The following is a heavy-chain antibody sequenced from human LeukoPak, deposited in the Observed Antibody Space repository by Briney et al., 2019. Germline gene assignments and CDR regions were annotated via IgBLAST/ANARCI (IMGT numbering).Heavy chain of an antibody. CDR3: ARGLAVAGAIIDY. D-gene: IGHD6-19*01. CDR1: GFTFSSYS. CDR2: ISSSSSYI. J-gene: IGHJ4*02. V-gene: IGHV3-21*01. Sequence: PGGSLRLSCAASGFTFSSYSMNWVRQAPGKGLEWVSSISSSSSYIYYADSVKGRFTISRDSAKNSLYLQMNSLRAEDTAVYYCARGLAVAGAIIDYWGQGTLVTVSS.